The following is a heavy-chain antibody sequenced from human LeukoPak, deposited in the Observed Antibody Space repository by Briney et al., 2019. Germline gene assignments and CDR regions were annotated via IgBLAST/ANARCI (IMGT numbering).Heavy chain of an antibody. CDR1: GYSISSGYY. V-gene: IGHV4-38-2*01. Sequence: SETLSLTCAVSGYSISSGYYWGWIRQPPGKGLEWIGSIYHSGSTYYNPSLNSRVTISVDTSKNQFSLKLRSVTAADPAVYYCAEVERRNYWGQGTLVPVPS. J-gene: IGHJ4*02. CDR2: IYHSGST. CDR3: AEVERRNY. D-gene: IGHD1-1*01.